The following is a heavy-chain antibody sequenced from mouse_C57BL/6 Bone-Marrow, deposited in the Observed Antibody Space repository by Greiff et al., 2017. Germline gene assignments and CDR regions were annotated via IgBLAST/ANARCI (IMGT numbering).Heavy chain of an antibody. CDR1: GFTFTDYY. J-gene: IGHJ3*01. CDR3: ARYCGYDGFAY. V-gene: IGHV7-3*01. Sequence: EVKLMESGGGLVQPGGSLSISCAASGFTFTDYYMSWVRQPPGKALEWLGFIRNKANGYTTEYSASVKGRFTISIDNSQSILYLQMNALRAEDSATYYCARYCGYDGFAYWGQGTLVTVSA. D-gene: IGHD2-2*01. CDR2: IRNKANGYTT.